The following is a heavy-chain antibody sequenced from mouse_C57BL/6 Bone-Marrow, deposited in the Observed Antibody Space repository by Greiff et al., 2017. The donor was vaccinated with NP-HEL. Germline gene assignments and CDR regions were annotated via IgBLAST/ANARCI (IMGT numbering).Heavy chain of an antibody. D-gene: IGHD3-3*01. CDR3: ARGGGHYYAMDY. V-gene: IGHV1-63*01. CDR1: GYTFTNYW. CDR2: LYPGGGYT. Sequence: VQLQQSGAELVRPGTSVKMSCKASGYTFTNYWIGWAKQRPGHCLEWIGDLYPGGGYTNYNEKFKGKATLTADQSSSTAYMQFSSLTSEDSAIYYCARGGGHYYAMDYWGQGTSGTVSS. J-gene: IGHJ4*01.